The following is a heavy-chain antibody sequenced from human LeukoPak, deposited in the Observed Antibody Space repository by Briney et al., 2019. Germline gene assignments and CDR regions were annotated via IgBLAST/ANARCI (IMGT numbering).Heavy chain of an antibody. D-gene: IGHD3-3*01. Sequence: GGSLRLSCAASGFTVSSNYMSWVRQAPGKGLEWVSVIYSGGSTYYADSVKGRFTISRHNSKNTLYLQMNSLRAEDTAVYYCASARFLEWSHRYYYYYGMDVWGQGTTVTVSS. CDR1: GFTVSSNY. CDR3: ASARFLEWSHRYYYYYGMDV. CDR2: IYSGGST. V-gene: IGHV3-53*04. J-gene: IGHJ6*02.